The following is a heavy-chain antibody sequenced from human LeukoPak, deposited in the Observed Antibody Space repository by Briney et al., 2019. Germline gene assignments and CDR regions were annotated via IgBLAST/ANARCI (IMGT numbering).Heavy chain of an antibody. CDR1: GGSISSGGYY. CDR3: ARLYCYESSGYWNYFDY. CDR2: LYNSGTT. D-gene: IGHD3-22*01. J-gene: IGHJ4*02. Sequence: PSETLSLTCTVSGGSISSGGYYWSWIRQHPGKGLEWIGNLYNSGTTYYNPSLKSRVTISVDTSKNQFSLKLSSVTAADTAMYYCARLYCYESSGYWNYFDYWDQGTLVTVSS. V-gene: IGHV4-31*03.